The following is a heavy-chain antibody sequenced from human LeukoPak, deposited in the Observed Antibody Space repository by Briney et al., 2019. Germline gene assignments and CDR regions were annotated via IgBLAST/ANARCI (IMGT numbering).Heavy chain of an antibody. D-gene: IGHD3-22*01. V-gene: IGHV3-23*01. CDR2: ISGSGGST. CDR3: ARKDTDSSGYYYYFDY. J-gene: IGHJ4*02. CDR1: GFTFSSYA. Sequence: GGSLRLSCAASGFTFSSYAMSLVRQAPGKGLEWVSAISGSGGSTYYADSVKGRFTISRDNSKNTLYLQMNSLRAEDTAVYYCARKDTDSSGYYYYFDYWGQGTLVTVSS.